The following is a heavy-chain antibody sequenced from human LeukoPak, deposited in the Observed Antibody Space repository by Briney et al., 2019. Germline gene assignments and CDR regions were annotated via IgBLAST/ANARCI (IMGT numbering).Heavy chain of an antibody. V-gene: IGHV3-7*01. Sequence: QSGGSLRHSRAASRFNPRNYLINWVRQAPREGVEWVGNIKEERSEKHYVYSLKRRLNISRDNAKNSVSLEMSSLRAEETGISYCVKGHGDWGQGALVSVSS. CDR3: VKGHGD. CDR2: IKEERSEK. J-gene: IGHJ4*02. CDR1: RFNPRNYL.